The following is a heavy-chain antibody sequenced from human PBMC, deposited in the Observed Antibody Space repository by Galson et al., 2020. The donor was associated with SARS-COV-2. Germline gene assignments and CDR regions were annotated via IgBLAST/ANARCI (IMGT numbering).Heavy chain of an antibody. Sequence: GGSLRLSCEASGFAFSTYWMTWVRQAPGKGLEWVANIKHDGSEKYYVDSVKGRFAISRDNAKNSLYLQMNSLRAEDTALYYCARTPPVTAEPGIRMYWGKGTMVTVSS. V-gene: IGHV3-7*01. CDR1: GFAFSTYW. CDR3: ARTPPVTAEPGIRMY. D-gene: IGHD6-19*01. J-gene: IGHJ4*02. CDR2: IKHDGSEK.